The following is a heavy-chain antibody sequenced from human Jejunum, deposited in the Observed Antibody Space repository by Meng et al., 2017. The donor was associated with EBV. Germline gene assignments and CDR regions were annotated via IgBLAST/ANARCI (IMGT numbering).Heavy chain of an antibody. J-gene: IGHJ4*02. CDR1: GYSVASATYS. V-gene: IGHV4-61*03. CDR2: VHFSGIT. Sequence: EQPEGSGPGLVTPSATVCLPCIGSGYSVASATYSCGWMRPRPGKGLEYIREVHFSGITNYTRSLKSRVTMSVDASKIHFSLRLTSVTAADTAVYYCARRSGDYVVGYWGQGTLVTVSS. D-gene: IGHD4-17*01. CDR3: ARRSGDYVVGY.